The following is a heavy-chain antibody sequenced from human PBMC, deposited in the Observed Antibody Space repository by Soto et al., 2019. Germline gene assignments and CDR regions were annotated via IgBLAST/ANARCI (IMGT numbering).Heavy chain of an antibody. Sequence: QVHLVQSGAEVKKPGSSVKVACKASGGTFGTYSVSWVRQAPGQGLEWMGRISPLLGITNYAQKFQGRVTITADKATSTGYMELSSLISEDTAVYYCARNPVLGVDSFYFYMDVWGKGTTVTVSS. CDR1: GGTFGTYS. CDR2: ISPLLGIT. V-gene: IGHV1-69*02. CDR3: ARNPVLGVDSFYFYMDV. D-gene: IGHD3-10*01. J-gene: IGHJ6*03.